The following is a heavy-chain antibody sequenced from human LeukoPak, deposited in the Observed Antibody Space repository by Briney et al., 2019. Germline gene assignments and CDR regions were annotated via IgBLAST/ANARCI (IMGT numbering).Heavy chain of an antibody. D-gene: IGHD2-15*01. CDR1: GGSFSGYY. V-gene: IGHV4-34*01. J-gene: IGHJ4*02. Sequence: SETLSLTCAVYGGSFSGYYWSWIRQPPGKGLEWSGEINHSGSTNYNPSLKSRVTISVDTSKNQFSLKLSSVTAADTAVYYCARGGYCSGGYCYKIPFDYWGQGTLVTVSS. CDR2: INHSGST. CDR3: ARGGYCSGGYCYKIPFDY.